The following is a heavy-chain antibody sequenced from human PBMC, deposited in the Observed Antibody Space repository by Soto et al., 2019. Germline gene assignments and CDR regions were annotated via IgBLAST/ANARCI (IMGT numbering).Heavy chain of an antibody. CDR2: IGPYIGKT. V-gene: IGHV1-18*01. J-gene: IGHJ2*01. CDR3: ARCCCSVVRRFTGWHFDL. Sequence: QGQLVQSGAEVRKPGASGKVSCQASGYIFNNYGLSWVRQVPGQGLECVGWIGPYIGKTESAHKLRDPFPMTQDPSTNTAYVELRSLPSDDSVFYYCARCCCSVVRRFTGWHFDLWGRAKLVTVSS. D-gene: IGHD2-21*01. CDR1: GYIFNNYG.